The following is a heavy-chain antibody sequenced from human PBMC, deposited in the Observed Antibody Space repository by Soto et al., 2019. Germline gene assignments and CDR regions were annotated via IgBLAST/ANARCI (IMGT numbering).Heavy chain of an antibody. Sequence: QVQLVQSGAEVKKPGSSVKVSCKASGGTFSSYAISWVRQAPGQGLEWMGGIIPIFGTANYAQKFQGRVTITADASTSTAYLELSSLRSEDTAVYYCAVAEWELLSNAFDIWGQGTMVTVSS. CDR3: AVAEWELLSNAFDI. D-gene: IGHD1-26*01. CDR2: IIPIFGTA. V-gene: IGHV1-69*01. J-gene: IGHJ3*02. CDR1: GGTFSSYA.